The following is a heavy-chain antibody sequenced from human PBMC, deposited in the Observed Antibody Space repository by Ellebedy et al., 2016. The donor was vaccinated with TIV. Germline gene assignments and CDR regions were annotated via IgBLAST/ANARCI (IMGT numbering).Heavy chain of an antibody. CDR2: ISAGGDNT. D-gene: IGHD3-22*01. J-gene: IGHJ4*02. CDR1: GFTFSSFA. CDR3: TKGTSSGFNYDRVGSEY. Sequence: GESLKISCAASGFTFSSFAMPWVRQAPGKGLEWLSVISAGGDNTYHADSVKGRFTITRENSKNMVYLQMDRLKGEDTAVYYCTKGTSSGFNYDRVGSEYWGQGTLVTVSS. V-gene: IGHV3-23*01.